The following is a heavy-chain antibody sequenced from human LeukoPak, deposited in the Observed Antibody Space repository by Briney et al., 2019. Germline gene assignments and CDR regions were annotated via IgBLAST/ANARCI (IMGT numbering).Heavy chain of an antibody. CDR1: GFTFSSYS. D-gene: IGHD4-23*01. CDR3: ARESDYGGNSNDNFDY. J-gene: IGHJ4*02. V-gene: IGHV3-21*01. CDR2: ISSSSSYI. Sequence: PGGSLRLSCAASGFTFSSYSMNWVRKAPGKGLEWVSSISSSSSYIYYADSVKGRFTISRDNAKNSLYLQMNSLRAEDTAVYYCARESDYGGNSNDNFDYWGQGTLVTVSS.